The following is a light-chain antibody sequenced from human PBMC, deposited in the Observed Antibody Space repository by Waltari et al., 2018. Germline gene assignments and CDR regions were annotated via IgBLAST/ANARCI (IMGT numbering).Light chain of an antibody. Sequence: DIKMTQSPSSLSASVGDRVTITCRASQSISSYLNWYQQKPGKAPKLLIYAASSLQSGVPSRFSGSGSGTDFTLTISSLQPEDFATYYCQQSYSTPPLTCGGGTKVEIK. V-gene: IGKV1-39*01. CDR2: AAS. CDR1: QSISSY. CDR3: QQSYSTPPLT. J-gene: IGKJ4*01.